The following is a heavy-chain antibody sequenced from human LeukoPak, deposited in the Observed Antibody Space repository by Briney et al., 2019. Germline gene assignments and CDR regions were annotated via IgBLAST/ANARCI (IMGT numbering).Heavy chain of an antibody. V-gene: IGHV3-7*03. J-gene: IGHJ6*02. CDR1: GFIVSSNF. CDR3: ARGGGLDV. CDR2: INHNGNVN. Sequence: GGSLRLSCAAFGFIVSSNFMNWVRQAPGKGLEWVASINHNGNVNYYVDSVKGRFTISRDNAKNSLYLQMSNLRAEDTAVYFCARGGGLDVWGQGATVTVSS. D-gene: IGHD3-16*01.